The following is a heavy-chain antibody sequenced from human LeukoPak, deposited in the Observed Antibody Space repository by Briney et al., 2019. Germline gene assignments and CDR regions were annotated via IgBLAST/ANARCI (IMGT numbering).Heavy chain of an antibody. CDR2: INTDESST. V-gene: IGHV3-74*01. Sequence: GGSLRLSCAASGFTLSNYWMHWVRQAPGKGLVWVSRINTDESSTSYADSVKGRFTISRDNAKNTLYLQMNSLRAEDTAVYYCARKGNAFDIWAKGQWSPSLQ. CDR3: ARKGNAFDI. D-gene: IGHD3-10*01. J-gene: IGHJ3*02. CDR1: GFTLSNYW.